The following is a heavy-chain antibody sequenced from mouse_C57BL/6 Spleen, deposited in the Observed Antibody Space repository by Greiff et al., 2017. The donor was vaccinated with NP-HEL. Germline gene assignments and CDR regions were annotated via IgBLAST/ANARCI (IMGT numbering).Heavy chain of an antibody. Sequence: QVQLQQSGAELARPGASVKLSCKASGYTFTSYGISWVKQRTGQGLEWIGEIYPRSGNTYYNEKFKGKATLTADKSSSTAYMELRSLTSEDSAVYFCARGGYYGSSYAYYFDYWGQGTTLTVSS. J-gene: IGHJ2*01. D-gene: IGHD1-1*01. V-gene: IGHV1-81*01. CDR2: IYPRSGNT. CDR3: ARGGYYGSSYAYYFDY. CDR1: GYTFTSYG.